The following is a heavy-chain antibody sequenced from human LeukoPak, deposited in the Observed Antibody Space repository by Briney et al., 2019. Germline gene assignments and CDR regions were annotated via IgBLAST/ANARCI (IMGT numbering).Heavy chain of an antibody. J-gene: IGHJ4*02. D-gene: IGHD1-26*01. CDR3: ARDGGIVGAPREFDY. CDR2: IYTSGST. V-gene: IGHV4-4*07. CDR1: GGSISSYY. Sequence: SETLSLTCTVSGGSISSYYWSWIRQPAGKGLEWIGRIYTSGSTNYNPSLKSRVAMSVDTSKNQFSLKLSSVTAADTAVYYCARDGGIVGAPREFDYWGQGTLVTVSS.